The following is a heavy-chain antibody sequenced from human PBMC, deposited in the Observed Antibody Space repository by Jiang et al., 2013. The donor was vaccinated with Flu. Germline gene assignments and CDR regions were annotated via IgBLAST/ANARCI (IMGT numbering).Heavy chain of an antibody. V-gene: IGHV4-31*03. CDR3: AKNWNYKYGLDV. J-gene: IGHJ6*02. CDR2: IYYTGST. D-gene: IGHD1-1*01. CDR1: GGSISNGGDY. Sequence: GPGLVKPSQTLSLTCTVSGGSISNGGDYWSWIRQHPGKGLEWIGYIYYTGSTYYNPSLKGRLTISVDRSKNQFSLNLSSVTAADTAVYYCAKNWNYKYGLDVWGQGTTVTVSS.